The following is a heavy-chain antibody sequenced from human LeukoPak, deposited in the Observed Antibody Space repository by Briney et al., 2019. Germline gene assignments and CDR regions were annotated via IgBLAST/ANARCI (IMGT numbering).Heavy chain of an antibody. CDR2: IIGCSDSI. V-gene: IGHV3-23*01. D-gene: IGHD3-10*01. Sequence: GGSLRLSCAASVFTFSSSAMTWVRQAPGRGLEWVSYIIGCSDSIYYADSVKRRFTISRDNSKNTLYLHINSLRAEDTALHYCAKNYYASASYACWGQATLVTVSS. CDR3: AKNYYASASYAC. CDR1: VFTFSSSA. J-gene: IGHJ1*01.